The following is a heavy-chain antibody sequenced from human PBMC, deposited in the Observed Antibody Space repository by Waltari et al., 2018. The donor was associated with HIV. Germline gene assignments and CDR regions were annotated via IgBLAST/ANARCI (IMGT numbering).Heavy chain of an antibody. CDR2: IRYDGSSE. Sequence: QVQLVESGGGVVQPGGSLRLSCVASGFNFSGYGMHWVRQGPGKGLEGLTFIRYDGSSESYLRSVKGRFTISRDNSKNIVYLQMNSLRPEDTAIYYCSKDLLTNIRGGAFDPWGQGTLVTVSS. V-gene: IGHV3-30*02. CDR3: SKDLLTNIRGGAFDP. CDR1: GFNFSGYG. J-gene: IGHJ5*02. D-gene: IGHD3-10*01.